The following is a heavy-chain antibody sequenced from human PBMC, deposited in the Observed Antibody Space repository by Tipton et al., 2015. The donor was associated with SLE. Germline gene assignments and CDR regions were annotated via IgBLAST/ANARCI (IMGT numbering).Heavy chain of an antibody. V-gene: IGHV4-39*01. CDR2: MYYSGST. Sequence: TLSLTCTVSGDSIIGSSYYWGWIRQPPGKGLEWIGSMYYSGSTNYNPSLKSRVTISVDTSKNQFSLKLSSVTAADTAVYYCARQTPRSDGYFDYWGQGTLVTVSS. J-gene: IGHJ4*02. D-gene: IGHD5-24*01. CDR3: ARQTPRSDGYFDY. CDR1: GDSIIGSSYY.